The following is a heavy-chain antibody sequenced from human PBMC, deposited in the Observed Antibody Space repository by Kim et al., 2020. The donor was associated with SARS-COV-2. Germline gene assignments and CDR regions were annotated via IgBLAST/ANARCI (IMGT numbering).Heavy chain of an antibody. D-gene: IGHD3-10*01. J-gene: IGHJ6*02. Sequence: GESLKISCKGSGYSFTSYWISWVRQMPGKGLEWMGRIDPSDSYTNYSPSFQGHVTISADKSISTAYLQWSSLKASDTAMYYCARQDYYGSGSYWGLKGYHYYYGMDVWGQGTTVTVSS. CDR2: IDPSDSYT. V-gene: IGHV5-10-1*01. CDR1: GYSFTSYW. CDR3: ARQDYYGSGSYWGLKGYHYYYGMDV.